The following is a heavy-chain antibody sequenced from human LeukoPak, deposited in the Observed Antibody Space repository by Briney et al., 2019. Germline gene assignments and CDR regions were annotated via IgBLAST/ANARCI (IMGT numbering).Heavy chain of an antibody. J-gene: IGHJ4*02. CDR2: ISSSGGST. CDR3: AKASLGSCTGAKCYHFDN. CDR1: GFTFSSSA. Sequence: GGSLRISCAASGFTFSSSAMSWVRQAPGKGLEWVSVISSSGGSTHYADSVKGRFTIFRDNSKNTLYLQMSSLRAEDTAVYYCAKASLGSCTGAKCYHFDNWGQGTLVTVSS. V-gene: IGHV3-23*01. D-gene: IGHD2-8*02.